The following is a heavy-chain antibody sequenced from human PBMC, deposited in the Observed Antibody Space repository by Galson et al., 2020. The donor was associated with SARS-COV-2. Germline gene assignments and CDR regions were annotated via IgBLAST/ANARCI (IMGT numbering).Heavy chain of an antibody. D-gene: IGHD3-22*01. J-gene: IGHJ6*02. V-gene: IGHV3-30*04. Sequence: GGSLRLSCAASGFTFSSYAMHWVRQAPGKGLEWVAVISYDGSNKYYADSVKGRFTISRDNSKNTLYLQMNSLRAEDTAVYYCARDGNYYDSSGYYYPPGTDGPGNYGMDVWGQGTTVTVSS. CDR2: ISYDGSNK. CDR3: ARDGNYYDSSGYYYPPGTDGPGNYGMDV. CDR1: GFTFSSYA.